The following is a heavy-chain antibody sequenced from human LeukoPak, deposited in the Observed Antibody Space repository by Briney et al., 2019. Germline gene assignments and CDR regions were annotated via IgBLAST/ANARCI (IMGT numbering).Heavy chain of an antibody. CDR1: GGSISSHY. D-gene: IGHD3-22*01. V-gene: IGHV4-59*11. CDR2: IYYSGST. CDR3: ARGSGYPKGAFDI. Sequence: SETLSLTCTVSGGSISSHYWSWIRQPPGKGLEWIGYIYYSGSTNYNPSLKSRVTISVDTSKNQFSLKLSSVTAADTAVYYCARGSGYPKGAFDIWGQGTMVTVYS. J-gene: IGHJ3*02.